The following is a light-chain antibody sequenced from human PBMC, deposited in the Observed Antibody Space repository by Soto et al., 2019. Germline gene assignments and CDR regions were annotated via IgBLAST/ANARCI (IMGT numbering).Light chain of an antibody. CDR3: QQYGSSRLT. J-gene: IGKJ4*01. CDR2: GAS. CDR1: QSVSSSY. V-gene: IGKV3-20*01. Sequence: EIVLTQSPGTLSLSPGEIATLSCRASQSVSSSYLAWYQQKPGQAPRLLIEGASSRANGIPDRFSGSGSGTDFTLTISRLEPEDFAVYYCQQYGSSRLTFGGGTKVEIK.